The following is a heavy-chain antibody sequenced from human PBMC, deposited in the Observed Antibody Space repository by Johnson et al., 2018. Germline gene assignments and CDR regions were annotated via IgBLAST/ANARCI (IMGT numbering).Heavy chain of an antibody. CDR1: GFTFSSYW. J-gene: IGHJ1*01. Sequence: VQLQESGGGLVQPGGSLRLSCAASGFTFSSYWMHWVRQAPGKGLVWVSRINSDGSRPSYAASVKGRFTSSRDHAKNTRYMQLNSMRPEDTTGDYCARTLGDYYGSGRNEYFQHWGQGTLVTVSS. D-gene: IGHD3-10*01. CDR3: ARTLGDYYGSGRNEYFQH. CDR2: INSDGSRP. V-gene: IGHV3-74*01.